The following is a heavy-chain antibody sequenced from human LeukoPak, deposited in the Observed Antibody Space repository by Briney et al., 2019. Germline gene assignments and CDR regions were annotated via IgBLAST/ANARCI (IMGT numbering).Heavy chain of an antibody. CDR3: ARGLRYFDWSYYFDY. J-gene: IGHJ4*02. CDR2: INPNSGGT. V-gene: IGHV1-2*04. D-gene: IGHD3-9*01. CDR1: GYTFTGYY. Sequence: ASVRVSCKASGYTFTGYYMHWVRQAPGQGLEWMGWINPNSGGTNYAQKFQGWVTMTRDTSISTAYMELSRLRSDDTAVYYCARGLRYFDWSYYFDYWGQGTLVTVSS.